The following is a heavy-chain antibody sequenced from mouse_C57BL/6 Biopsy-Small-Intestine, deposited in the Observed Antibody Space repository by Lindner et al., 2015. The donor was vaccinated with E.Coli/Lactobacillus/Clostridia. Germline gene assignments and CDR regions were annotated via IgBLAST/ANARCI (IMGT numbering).Heavy chain of an antibody. CDR2: IHPSNGGT. D-gene: IGHD1-2*01. V-gene: IGHV1-18*01. J-gene: IGHJ4*01. CDR3: ARRDYGYSAMDY. Sequence: EVQLQESGPELVKPGASVKISCKASGYTFTDYIMDWVKQSHGKSLEWIGDIHPSNGGTIYNQKFKDKATLTVDTSSSTTYMELRSLTSEDTAVYYCARRDYGYSAMDYWGQGTSVTVSS. CDR1: GYTFTDYI.